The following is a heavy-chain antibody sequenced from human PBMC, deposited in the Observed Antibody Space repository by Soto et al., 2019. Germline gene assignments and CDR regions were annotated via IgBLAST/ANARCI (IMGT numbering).Heavy chain of an antibody. V-gene: IGHV3-23*01. CDR2: ISGNGGSI. D-gene: IGHD3-10*01. CDR3: ARSLRPLSWFDP. CDR1: GVTFSAYA. Sequence: EVQVLESGGDLVQPGGSLRLSCAASGVTFSAYAMNWVRRAPGKGLEWVSGISGNGGSIYYADSVKGRFTISRDNFKNTIYLKMNSLRAEDTAMYYCARSLRPLSWFDPWGQGTLVTVSS. J-gene: IGHJ5*02.